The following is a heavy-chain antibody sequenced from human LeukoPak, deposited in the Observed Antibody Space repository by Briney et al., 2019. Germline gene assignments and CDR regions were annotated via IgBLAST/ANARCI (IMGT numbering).Heavy chain of an antibody. Sequence: PGGSLRLSCAASGFTFGSYWMHWVRQAPGKGLVWVSRINSDGSSTNYADSVKGRFTISRDNAKNTLYLQMNSLRAEDTAVYYCARDYYTSGSPNDYWGQGTLVTVSS. CDR3: ARDYYTSGSPNDY. CDR2: INSDGSST. D-gene: IGHD3-10*01. CDR1: GFTFGSYW. V-gene: IGHV3-74*01. J-gene: IGHJ4*02.